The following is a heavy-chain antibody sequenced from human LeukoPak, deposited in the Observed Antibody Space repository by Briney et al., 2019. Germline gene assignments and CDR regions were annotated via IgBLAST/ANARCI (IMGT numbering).Heavy chain of an antibody. V-gene: IGHV4-59*01. CDR3: ARGEKVEYDY. Sequence: SETLSLTCTVSGGSISSYYWSWIRQPPGKGLEWIGYIYYSGSTNYNPSLKSRVTISVDTSKNQFSLKLSSVAAADTAVYYCARGEKVEYDYWGQGTLVTVSS. CDR2: IYYSGST. D-gene: IGHD3-3*01. J-gene: IGHJ4*02. CDR1: GGSISSYY.